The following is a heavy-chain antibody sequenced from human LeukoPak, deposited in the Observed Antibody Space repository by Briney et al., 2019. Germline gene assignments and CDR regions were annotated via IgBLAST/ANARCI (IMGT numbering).Heavy chain of an antibody. J-gene: IGHJ6*03. CDR1: GYTFTSYG. Sequence: GASVKVSCKASGYTFTSYGISWVRQAPGQGLEWMGWINPNSGGTNYAQKFQGRVTMTRDTSISTAYMELSRLRSDDTAVYYCARQGTVVPAAPTPYYYYYMDVWGKGTTVTVSS. V-gene: IGHV1-2*02. CDR3: ARQGTVVPAAPTPYYYYYMDV. CDR2: INPNSGGT. D-gene: IGHD2-2*01.